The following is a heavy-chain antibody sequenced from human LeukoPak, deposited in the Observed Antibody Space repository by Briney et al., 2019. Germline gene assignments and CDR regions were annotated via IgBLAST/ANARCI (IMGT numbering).Heavy chain of an antibody. CDR1: GFTFSDYY. J-gene: IGHJ3*02. D-gene: IGHD3-22*01. CDR2: INTDGSST. Sequence: GGSLRLSCAASGFTFSDYYMSWIRQAPGKGLVWVSRINTDGSSTSYADSVKGRFTISRDNAKNTLYLQMNSLRAEDTAVYYCAKDYYYDSSGYVSGAFDIWGQGTMVTVSS. V-gene: IGHV3-74*01. CDR3: AKDYYYDSSGYVSGAFDI.